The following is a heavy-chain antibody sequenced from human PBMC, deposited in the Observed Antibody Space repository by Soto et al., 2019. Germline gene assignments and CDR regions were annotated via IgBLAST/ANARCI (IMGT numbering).Heavy chain of an antibody. Sequence: GSLRLSGAASGFTVSSYGMHWVRQAPGKGLEWVAVISYDGSNKYYADSVKGRFTISRDNSKNTLYLQMNSLRAEDTAVYYCAKDGVWQWLDYWGQGTLVTVSS. CDR1: GFTVSSYG. CDR2: ISYDGSNK. J-gene: IGHJ4*02. CDR3: AKDGVWQWLDY. V-gene: IGHV3-30*18. D-gene: IGHD6-19*01.